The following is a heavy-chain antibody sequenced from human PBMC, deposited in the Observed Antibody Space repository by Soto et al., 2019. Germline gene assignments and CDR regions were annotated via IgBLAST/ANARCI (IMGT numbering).Heavy chain of an antibody. CDR1: GGSINTFY. D-gene: IGHD5-18*01. CDR3: AREGWYCAYNFEHGIHLWSFDL. Sequence: SETLSLTCTVSGGSINTFYWSWVRQPAGKGLEWIGRIFSSGSTSFNPSLESRVAMSVDTSKNHFSLNLSSVTAADMAVYYCAREGWYCAYNFEHGIHLWSFDLWGQGALVTVSS. CDR2: IFSSGST. J-gene: IGHJ4*02. V-gene: IGHV4-4*07.